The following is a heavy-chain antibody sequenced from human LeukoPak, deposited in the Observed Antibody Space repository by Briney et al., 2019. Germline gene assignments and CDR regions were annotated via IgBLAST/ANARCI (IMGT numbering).Heavy chain of an antibody. CDR2: ISGSANTR. CDR1: GFSFSDYY. J-gene: IGHJ4*02. Sequence: PGGSLRLSCAAFGFSFSDYYMSWIRQAPGKGLEWVSHISGSANTRSDADSVRGRFVISRDNAKKSVYLQMNSLRVEDTAIYFCARRRSSDYFDSWGQGTLVTVSS. D-gene: IGHD6-6*01. V-gene: IGHV3-11*04. CDR3: ARRRSSDYFDS.